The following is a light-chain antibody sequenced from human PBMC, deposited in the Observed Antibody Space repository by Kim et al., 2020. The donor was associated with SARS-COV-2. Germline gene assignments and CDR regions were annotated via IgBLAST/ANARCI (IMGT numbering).Light chain of an antibody. J-gene: IGKJ4*01. CDR1: QDIKSY. V-gene: IGKV1-8*01. CDR2: EAS. Sequence: ASTGDRVTITCRASQDIKSYLAWFQQKPGKAPKLLIYEASILQSGVPPRFSGSRSGTDFTLTISYLQSEDFATYYCEQYYSYPPAFGGGTKVDIK. CDR3: EQYYSYPPA.